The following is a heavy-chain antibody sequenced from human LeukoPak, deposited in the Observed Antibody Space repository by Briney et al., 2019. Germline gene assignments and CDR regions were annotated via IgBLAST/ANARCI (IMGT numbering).Heavy chain of an antibody. Sequence: PSETLSLTCTVSGGSISSGSYYWSWIRQPAGKGLEWIGRIYYSGSTNYNPSLKSRVTISVDTSKNQFSLKLNSVTAADTAVYYCARGSGWPDYYYYMDVWGKGTTVTISS. V-gene: IGHV4-61*10. CDR1: GGSISSGSYY. CDR2: IYYSGST. J-gene: IGHJ6*03. CDR3: ARGSGWPDYYYYMDV. D-gene: IGHD6-19*01.